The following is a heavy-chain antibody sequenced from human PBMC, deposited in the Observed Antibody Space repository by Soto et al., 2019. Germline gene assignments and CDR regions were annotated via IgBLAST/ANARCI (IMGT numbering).Heavy chain of an antibody. Sequence: SETLSLTCAVSGGSISSSNWWSWVRQPPGKGLEWIGEIYHSGSTNYNPSLKSRVTISVDKSKNQFSLKLSSVTAADTAVYYCARVPVLVPAARARGIYGMDVWGQGTTVTVSS. D-gene: IGHD2-2*01. CDR2: IYHSGST. CDR1: GGSISSSNW. V-gene: IGHV4-4*02. CDR3: ARVPVLVPAARARGIYGMDV. J-gene: IGHJ6*02.